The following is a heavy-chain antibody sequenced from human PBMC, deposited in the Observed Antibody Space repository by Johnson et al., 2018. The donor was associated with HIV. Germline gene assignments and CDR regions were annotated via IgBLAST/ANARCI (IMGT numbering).Heavy chain of an antibody. CDR3: VRSPNWALGDI. Sequence: VQLVESGGGLIQPGGSLRLSCAVFGFTVSRNYMSWVRQAPGKGMEWVSVIHSGGSTYYADSVKGRFTISRDNSKNTLFLQMNSLTADDTAIYYCVRSPNWALGDIWGQGTMATVSS. CDR1: GFTVSRNY. CDR2: IHSGGST. V-gene: IGHV3-66*02. J-gene: IGHJ3*02. D-gene: IGHD7-27*01.